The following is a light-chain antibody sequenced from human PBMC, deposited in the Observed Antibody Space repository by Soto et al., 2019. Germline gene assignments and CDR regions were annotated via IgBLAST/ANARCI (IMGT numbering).Light chain of an antibody. CDR2: DVS. V-gene: IGLV2-18*02. CDR3: SSYTSSSTYV. CDR1: SSDVGSYNR. Sequence: QSALTQPPSVSGSPGQSVNISCTGTSSDVGSYNRVSWYQQPPGTAPKVMIYDVSNRPSGVPDRFSGSKSGNTASLTISGLQAEDESDYYCSSYTSSSTYVFGTGTKLTVL. J-gene: IGLJ1*01.